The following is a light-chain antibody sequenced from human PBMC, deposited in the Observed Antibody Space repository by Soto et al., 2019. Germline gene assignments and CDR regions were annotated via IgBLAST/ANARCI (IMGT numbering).Light chain of an antibody. CDR1: QSVSSY. Sequence: EIVLTQSPATLSLSPGERATLSCRASQSVSSYLAWYQQKPGQAPRLLIYDASNRTTGIPARFSGSGSGTDFTLNISSLAPEDFAVYYCQQRSNWPPITFGQGTRLEIK. V-gene: IGKV3-11*01. CDR3: QQRSNWPPIT. CDR2: DAS. J-gene: IGKJ5*01.